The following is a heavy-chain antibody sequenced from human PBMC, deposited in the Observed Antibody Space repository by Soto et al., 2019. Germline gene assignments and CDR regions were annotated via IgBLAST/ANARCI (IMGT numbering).Heavy chain of an antibody. Sequence: SETLSLTCTVSGSSINSSGCYWGWIRQPPGKGLEWIGSMFYGVSTYYNPSLKSRVTVSVDTSKNQFSLNLRSVTAADTAVYYCARLPSRHLVDYWGQGTLVTVSS. D-gene: IGHD3-3*02. V-gene: IGHV4-39*01. J-gene: IGHJ4*02. CDR1: GSSINSSGCY. CDR3: ARLPSRHLVDY. CDR2: MFYGVST.